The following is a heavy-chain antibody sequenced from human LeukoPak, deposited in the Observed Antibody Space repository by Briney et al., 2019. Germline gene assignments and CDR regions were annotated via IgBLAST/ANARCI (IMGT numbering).Heavy chain of an antibody. Sequence: ASVKVSCKASGYTFTSYAMHWVRQTPGQRLEWMGWINAGNGNTKYSQKFQGRVTITRDTSASTAYMELSSLRSEDTAVYYCARDPILDFWSGYFYYYYYGMDVWGQGTTVTVSS. V-gene: IGHV1-3*01. CDR3: ARDPILDFWSGYFYYYYYGMDV. CDR2: INAGNGNT. D-gene: IGHD3-3*01. J-gene: IGHJ6*02. CDR1: GYTFTSYA.